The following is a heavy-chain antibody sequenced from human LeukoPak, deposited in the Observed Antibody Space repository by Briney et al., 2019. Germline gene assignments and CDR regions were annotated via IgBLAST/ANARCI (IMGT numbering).Heavy chain of an antibody. CDR3: ARDVLADYDILTGSTRWFDP. CDR2: IIPTLGIA. CDR1: GGTFSSYA. J-gene: IGHJ5*02. V-gene: IGHV1-69*04. Sequence: ASVKVSCKASGGTFSSYAISWVRQAPGQGLEWMGRIIPTLGIANYAQKFQGRVTITADKSTSTAYMELSSLRSEDTAVYYCARDVLADYDILTGSTRWFDPWGQGTLVTVSS. D-gene: IGHD3-9*01.